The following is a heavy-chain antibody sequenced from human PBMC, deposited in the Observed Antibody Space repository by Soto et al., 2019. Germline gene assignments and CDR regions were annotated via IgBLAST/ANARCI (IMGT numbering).Heavy chain of an antibody. V-gene: IGHV4-59*08. CDR1: GGSISSYY. J-gene: IGHJ2*01. CDR3: ARHERYYYGSGSYYPLWYFDL. Sequence: QVQLQESGPGLVKPSETLSLTCTVSGGSISSYYWSWIRQPPGKGLEWIGYIYYSGSTDYNPSLKSRVTIFVDTSTNQFSLKLSSVTAADTAVYYCARHERYYYGSGSYYPLWYFDLWGRGTLVTVSS. D-gene: IGHD3-10*01. CDR2: IYYSGST.